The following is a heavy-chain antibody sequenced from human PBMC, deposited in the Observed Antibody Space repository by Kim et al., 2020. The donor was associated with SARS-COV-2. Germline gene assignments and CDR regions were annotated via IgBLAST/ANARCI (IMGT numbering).Heavy chain of an antibody. CDR3: ARDMSSSWYIASGGDAFDI. J-gene: IGHJ3*02. D-gene: IGHD6-13*01. CDR1: GFTFSSYA. V-gene: IGHV3-30*04. Sequence: GGSLRLSCAASGFTFSSYAMHWVRQAPGKGLEWVAVISYDGSNKYYADSVKGRFTISRDNSKNTLYLQMNSLRAEDTAVYYCARDMSSSWYIASGGDAFDIWGQGTMVTVSS. CDR2: ISYDGSNK.